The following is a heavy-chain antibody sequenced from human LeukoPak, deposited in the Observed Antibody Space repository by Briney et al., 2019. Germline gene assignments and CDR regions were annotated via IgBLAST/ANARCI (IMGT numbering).Heavy chain of an antibody. CDR3: AREFGSFDQ. Sequence: GASVKVSCKASGYTYTSYDINWVRQATGQGLEWMGWMNPNSGNTGYAQKFQGRVTMTRDTSISTAYMELSSLRSDDTAVYYCAREFGSFDQWGQGTLGTVSS. CDR2: MNPNSGNT. J-gene: IGHJ4*02. D-gene: IGHD3-16*01. CDR1: GYTYTSYD. V-gene: IGHV1-8*01.